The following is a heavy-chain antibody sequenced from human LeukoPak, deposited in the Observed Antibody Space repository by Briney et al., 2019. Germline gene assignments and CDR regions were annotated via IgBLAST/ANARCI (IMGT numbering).Heavy chain of an antibody. V-gene: IGHV3-21*01. CDR3: ARDQTGGSGSYYNFGGYYFDY. CDR1: GFTFSSYS. Sequence: GGSLRLSCAASGFTFSSYSMNWVRQAPGKGLEWVSSISSSSSYIYYADSVKGRFTISRDNAKNSLYLQMNSLRAEDTAVYYCARDQTGGSGSYYNFGGYYFDYWGQGTLVTVSS. J-gene: IGHJ4*02. D-gene: IGHD3-10*01. CDR2: ISSSSSYI.